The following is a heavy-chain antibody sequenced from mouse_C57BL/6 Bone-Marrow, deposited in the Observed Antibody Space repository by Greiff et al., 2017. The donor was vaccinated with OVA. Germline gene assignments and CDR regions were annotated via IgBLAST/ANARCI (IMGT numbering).Heavy chain of an antibody. Sequence: EVHLVESGPGLVKPSQSLSLTCSVTGYSITSGYYWNWIRQFPGNKLEWMGYISYDGSNNYNPSLKNRISITRDTSKNQFFLKLNSVTTEDTATYYCARGTVVARGYFDVWGTGTTVTVSS. J-gene: IGHJ1*03. CDR3: ARGTVVARGYFDV. V-gene: IGHV3-6*01. CDR1: GYSITSGYY. D-gene: IGHD1-1*01. CDR2: ISYDGSN.